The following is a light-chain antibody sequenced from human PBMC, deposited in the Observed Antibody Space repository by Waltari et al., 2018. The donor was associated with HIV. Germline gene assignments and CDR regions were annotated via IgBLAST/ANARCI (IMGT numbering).Light chain of an antibody. J-gene: IGLJ2*01. CDR2: DVT. CDR3: SSYTNNNTLI. CDR1: SNDIFHYNY. Sequence: QSALTQPASVSGSPGQSITLSCTGASNDIFHYNYVSWYQQHPAKAPKLIIYDVTSRPSGVSNRFSASKSGNTASLTISGLQADDEADYYCSSYTNNNTLIFGGGTKLTVL. V-gene: IGLV2-14*03.